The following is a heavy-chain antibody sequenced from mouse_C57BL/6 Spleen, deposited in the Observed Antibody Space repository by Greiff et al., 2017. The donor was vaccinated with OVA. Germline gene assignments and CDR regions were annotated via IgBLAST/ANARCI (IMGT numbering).Heavy chain of an antibody. CDR3: ARMDYYGNYNYAMDY. CDR1: GFSLSTFGMG. J-gene: IGHJ4*01. D-gene: IGHD2-1*01. CDR2: IWWDDDK. Sequence: QVTLKESGPGILQPSQTLSLTCSFSGFSLSTFGMGVGWIRQPSGKGLEWLAHIWWDDDKYYNPALKSRLTISKDTSKNQVFLKIANVDTADTATYYCARMDYYGNYNYAMDYWGQGTSVTVSS. V-gene: IGHV8-8*01.